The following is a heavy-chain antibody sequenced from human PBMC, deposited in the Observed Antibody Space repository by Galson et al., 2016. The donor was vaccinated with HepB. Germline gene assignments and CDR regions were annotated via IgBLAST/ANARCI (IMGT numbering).Heavy chain of an antibody. D-gene: IGHD7-27*01. CDR3: ARDPDLGYFDF. CDR1: GFAFSRKS. J-gene: IGHJ4*02. V-gene: IGHV3-30*03. CDR2: ISFDGAKK. Sequence: SLRLSCAASGFAFSRKSMHWIRQAPGKGLEWVAFISFDGAKKDFADSVKGCFTISSDNSKNTVSLQMNSLTPDDTALYYCARDPDLGYFDFWGQGTQVTVSS.